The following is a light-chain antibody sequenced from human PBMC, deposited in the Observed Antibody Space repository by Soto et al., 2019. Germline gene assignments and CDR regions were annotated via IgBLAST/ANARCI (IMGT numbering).Light chain of an antibody. CDR1: SSNIGAGYD. J-gene: IGLJ1*01. V-gene: IGLV1-40*01. CDR2: EVS. Sequence: QSVLTQPPSVSGAPGQRVTISCTGSSSNIGAGYDVHWYQQLSEDPKLMIYEVSNRPSGVSNRFSGSKSGNTASLTISGLQAEDEADYYCSSYTSSSTLYVFGTGTKVTVL. CDR3: SSYTSSSTLYV.